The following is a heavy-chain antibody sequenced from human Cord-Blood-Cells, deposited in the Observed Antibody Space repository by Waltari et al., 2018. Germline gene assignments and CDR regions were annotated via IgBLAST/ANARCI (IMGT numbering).Heavy chain of an antibody. CDR3: ATGTVVSNWFDP. D-gene: IGHD2-15*01. CDR1: GYTFTDSY. V-gene: IGHV1-69-2*01. CDR2: VDPEDGET. Sequence: EVQLVQSGAEVKKPGATVKISCKVSGYTFTDSYTTWLQQAPGKGLEGMGLVDPEDGETIYAEKFQGRVTITADTSTDTAYMELSSLRSEDTAVYYCATGTVVSNWFDPWGQGTLVTVSS. J-gene: IGHJ5*02.